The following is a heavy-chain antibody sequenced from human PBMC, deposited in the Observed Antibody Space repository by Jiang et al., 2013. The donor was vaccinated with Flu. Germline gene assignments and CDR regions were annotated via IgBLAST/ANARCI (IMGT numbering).Heavy chain of an antibody. CDR2: IYYSGST. J-gene: IGHJ5*02. CDR1: GGSISSSSYY. V-gene: IGHV4-39*07. Sequence: GPGLVKPSETLSLTCTVSGGSISSSSYYWGWIRQPPGKGLEWIGSIYYSGSTYYNPSLKSRVTISVDTSKNQFSLKLSSVTAADTAVYYCARRGDIVVVPPGGFDPWGQGTLVTVSS. D-gene: IGHD2-2*01. CDR3: ARRGDIVVVPPGGFDP.